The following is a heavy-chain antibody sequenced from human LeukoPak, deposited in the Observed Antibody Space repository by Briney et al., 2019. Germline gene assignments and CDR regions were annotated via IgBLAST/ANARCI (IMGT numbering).Heavy chain of an antibody. D-gene: IGHD2-2*01. CDR3: ARRRLDCSSTSCRPTYYMDV. CDR2: IYYSGST. V-gene: IGHV4-30-4*07. Sequence: PSQTLSLTCAVSGGSISSGGYSWSWIRQPPGKGLEWIGYIYYSGSTNYNPSLKSRVTISVGTSKNQFSLKLSSVTAADTAVYYCARRRLDCSSTSCRPTYYMDVWGKGTTVTVSS. J-gene: IGHJ6*03. CDR1: GGSISSGGYS.